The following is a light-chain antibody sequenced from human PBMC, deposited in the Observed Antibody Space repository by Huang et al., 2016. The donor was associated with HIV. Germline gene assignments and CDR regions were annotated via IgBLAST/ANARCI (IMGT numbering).Light chain of an antibody. CDR2: VAS. CDR3: QQSNDWPLT. J-gene: IGKJ4*01. CDR1: HNINNN. V-gene: IGKV3-15*01. Sequence: EIVMTQSPGTLSVSPGERATLSCRASHNINNNCAWYQQKPGQAPRLFIYVASTRATGSPARFRGSGSGTEFTLTISSLQSEDFAVYYCQQSNDWPLTFGGGTKVEIK.